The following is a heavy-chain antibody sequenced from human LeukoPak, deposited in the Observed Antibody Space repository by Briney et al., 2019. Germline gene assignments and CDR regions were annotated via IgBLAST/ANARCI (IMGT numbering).Heavy chain of an antibody. D-gene: IGHD3-10*01. CDR1: GDSLSNYY. CDR2: IYYTGSP. Sequence: PSETLSLTCSVSGDSLSNYYWTWMRQSPGKGLEWVGYIYYTGSPNYNPSLKSRITISVDTSKNQFSLKLSSVTAADTAVYYCARLRDYGSGTFYNDYWGQGTLVTVSS. J-gene: IGHJ4*02. V-gene: IGHV4-59*08. CDR3: ARLRDYGSGTFYNDY.